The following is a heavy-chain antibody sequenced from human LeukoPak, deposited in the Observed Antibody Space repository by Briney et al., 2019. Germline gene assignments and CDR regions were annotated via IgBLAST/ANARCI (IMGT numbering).Heavy chain of an antibody. CDR1: GFTFNTYS. CDR2: IDSSRSTI. Sequence: GGSLRLSCAASGFTFNTYSMNWVRQAPGKGLEWVSYIDSSRSTIYYAGSVKGRFTISRDNAKNSLYLQMNSLRAEDTAVYYCATPFDYWGQGTLVTVSS. V-gene: IGHV3-48*01. J-gene: IGHJ4*02. CDR3: ATPFDY.